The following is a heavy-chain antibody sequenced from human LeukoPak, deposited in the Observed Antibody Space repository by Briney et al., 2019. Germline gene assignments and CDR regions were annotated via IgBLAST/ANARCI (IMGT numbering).Heavy chain of an antibody. Sequence: SETLSLTCAVYGGSFSGYYWSWIRQPPGKGLEWIGEINHSGSTNYNPSLKSRVTISVDTSKNLFSLKLSSVTAADTAVYYCARLVPAAIAVYYYYGMDVWGQGTTVTVSS. CDR3: ARLVPAAIAVYYYYGMDV. J-gene: IGHJ6*02. D-gene: IGHD2-2*02. V-gene: IGHV4-34*01. CDR2: INHSGST. CDR1: GGSFSGYY.